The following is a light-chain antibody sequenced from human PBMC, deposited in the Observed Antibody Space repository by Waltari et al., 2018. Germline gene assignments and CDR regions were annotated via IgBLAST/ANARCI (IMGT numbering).Light chain of an antibody. Sequence: EVVMTQSPITLSVSPGERATLSCRASQSVSTNVAWYRQKPGQAPRPPIYDSSTRATGIPARFSGSGSGTDFTLTISSLEPEDFALYYCQHRSNWPLTFGGGTKVEI. CDR2: DSS. V-gene: IGKV3-11*01. CDR1: QSVSTN. J-gene: IGKJ4*01. CDR3: QHRSNWPLT.